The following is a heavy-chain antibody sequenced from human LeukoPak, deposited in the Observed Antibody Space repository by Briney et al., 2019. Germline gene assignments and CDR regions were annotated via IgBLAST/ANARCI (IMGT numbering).Heavy chain of an antibody. D-gene: IGHD3-9*01. CDR2: ISYDGSNK. Sequence: GGSLRLSCAASGFTFSSFPMSWVRQAPGKGLEWVAVISYDGSNKYYADSVKGRFTISRDNSKNTLYLQMNSLRAEDTAVYYCARDTLDINFDYWGQGTLVTVSS. CDR3: ARDTLDINFDY. V-gene: IGHV3-30*04. CDR1: GFTFSSFP. J-gene: IGHJ4*02.